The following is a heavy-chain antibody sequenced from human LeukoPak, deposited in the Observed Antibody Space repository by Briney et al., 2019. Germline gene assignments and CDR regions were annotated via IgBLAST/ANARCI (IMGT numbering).Heavy chain of an antibody. D-gene: IGHD7-27*01. CDR1: GDFITAYY. CDR3: ASNTGTVFNY. V-gene: IGHV4-59*01. Sequence: SETLSLTCTVSGDFITAYYWSWIRQPPGKGMEWIGYVYYSASTEYNPSLRSRVTISLEMSKRQFSRNLTSVTAADTAVYYCASNTGTVFNYWGQGALVTVSS. CDR2: VYYSAST. J-gene: IGHJ4*02.